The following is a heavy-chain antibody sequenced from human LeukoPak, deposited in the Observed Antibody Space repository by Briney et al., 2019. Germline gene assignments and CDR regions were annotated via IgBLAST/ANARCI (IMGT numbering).Heavy chain of an antibody. J-gene: IGHJ4*02. CDR2: IYGDGST. CDR1: GFTVKNNY. V-gene: IGHV3-53*01. D-gene: IGHD2-15*01. Sequence: GGSLRLSCGASGFTVKNNYMNWVRQAPGKGLEWVSGIYGDGSTYYTMSVKGRFTISRDSCKNTLYLQMNSLRAEDTAVYYCAIGSYCSGGSCYPFFDYWGRGTLVTV. CDR3: AIGSYCSGGSCYPFFDY.